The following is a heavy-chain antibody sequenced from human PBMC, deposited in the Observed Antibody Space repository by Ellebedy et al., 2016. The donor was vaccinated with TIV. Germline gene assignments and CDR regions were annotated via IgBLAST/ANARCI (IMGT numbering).Heavy chain of an antibody. D-gene: IGHD6-19*01. Sequence: GESLKISXAASGFTFSSYAMSWVRQAPGKGLEWVSAISGSGGSTYYADSVKGRFTISRDNSKNTLYLQMNSLRAEDTAVYYCAKDLPAGYSSGWYYFDYWGQGTLVTVSS. J-gene: IGHJ4*02. V-gene: IGHV3-23*01. CDR1: GFTFSSYA. CDR3: AKDLPAGYSSGWYYFDY. CDR2: ISGSGGST.